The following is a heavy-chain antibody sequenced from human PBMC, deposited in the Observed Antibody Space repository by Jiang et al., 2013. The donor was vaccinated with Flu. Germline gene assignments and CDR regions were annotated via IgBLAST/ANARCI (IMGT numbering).Heavy chain of an antibody. CDR2: TSYSGGT. V-gene: IGHV4-39*01. Sequence: TLSLTCTVSGGSIGRSDYNWGWIRQPPGKGLEWIGSTSYSGGTYSNPSLESRVTISIDTSKSQFSLKLNSVTAADTAVYFCARKDGYNYGTFDIWGQGTMVIVSS. J-gene: IGHJ3*02. CDR1: GGSIGRSDYN. CDR3: ARKDGYNYGTFDI. D-gene: IGHD5-24*01.